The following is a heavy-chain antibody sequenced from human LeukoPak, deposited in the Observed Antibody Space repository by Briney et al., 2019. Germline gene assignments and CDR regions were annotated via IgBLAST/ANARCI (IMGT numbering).Heavy chain of an antibody. CDR2: ISSSGGST. D-gene: IGHD6-13*01. J-gene: IGHJ6*03. CDR3: AKGGRSSWRDSSSWYFYYMDV. CDR1: GLTFSDYY. Sequence: GGSLRLSCAASGLTFSDYYMSWIRQAPGKGLEWVSYISSSGGSTYYADSVKGRFTISRDSSKNTLYLQMNSLRAEDTAVYYCAKGGRSSWRDSSSWYFYYMDVWGKGTTVTISS. V-gene: IGHV3-11*01.